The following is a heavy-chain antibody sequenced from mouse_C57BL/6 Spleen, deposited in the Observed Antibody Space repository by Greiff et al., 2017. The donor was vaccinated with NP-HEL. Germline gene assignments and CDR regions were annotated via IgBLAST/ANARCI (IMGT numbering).Heavy chain of an antibody. CDR3: ARGSSYVGGYYFDY. J-gene: IGHJ2*01. CDR2: IDPEDGET. Sequence: EVQLQQSGAELVKPGASVKLSCTASGFNIKDYYMHWVKQRTEQGLEWIGRIDPEDGETKYAQKFQGKATITADTSSNTAYLQLSSLTSEDTAVYYCARGSSYVGGYYFDYWGQGTTLTVSS. D-gene: IGHD1-1*01. CDR1: GFNIKDYY. V-gene: IGHV14-2*01.